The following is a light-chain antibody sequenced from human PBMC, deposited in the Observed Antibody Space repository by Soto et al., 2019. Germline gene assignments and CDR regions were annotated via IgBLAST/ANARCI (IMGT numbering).Light chain of an antibody. J-gene: IGLJ2*01. Sequence: QSALTQPASVSGSPGQSITISCTGTSSDVGGYNYVSWYQQHPGEAPQLIIYDVSNRPSGVSNRFSGSKSGNTASLTISGLQAEDEADYYCSSYTRSSTVVFGGGTKVTVL. V-gene: IGLV2-14*03. CDR2: DVS. CDR1: SSDVGGYNY. CDR3: SSYTRSSTVV.